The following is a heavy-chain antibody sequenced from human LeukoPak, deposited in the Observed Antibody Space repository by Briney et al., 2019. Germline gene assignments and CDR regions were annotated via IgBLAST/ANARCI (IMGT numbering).Heavy chain of an antibody. CDR3: AKADSSDWYNLDY. Sequence: QPGGSLRLSCAASGFTFRNYGMHWVRHAPGKGLEWVAVISYGGNYKFYADSVKGRFTISRDTSKNTLYLQMNSLRAEDTAVYYCAKADSSDWYNLDYWGQGTLVTVSS. J-gene: IGHJ4*02. V-gene: IGHV3-30*18. D-gene: IGHD6-19*01. CDR1: GFTFRNYG. CDR2: ISYGGNYK.